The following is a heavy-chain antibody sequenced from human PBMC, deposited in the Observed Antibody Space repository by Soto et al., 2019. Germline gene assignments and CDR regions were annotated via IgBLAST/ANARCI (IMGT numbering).Heavy chain of an antibody. J-gene: IGHJ4*02. V-gene: IGHV3-15*01. Sequence: EVQLVESGGGLVKPGGSLRPSCAASEFTFSNAWMNWVRQAPGKGLEWIGRIKSKTDGGTTDYAPPVKGRFTISRDDSENTLYLQMDSLKTEDTAVYYCTINEFWSGFDYWGQGTLVTVSS. CDR1: EFTFSNAW. CDR2: IKSKTDGGTT. CDR3: TINEFWSGFDY. D-gene: IGHD3-3*01.